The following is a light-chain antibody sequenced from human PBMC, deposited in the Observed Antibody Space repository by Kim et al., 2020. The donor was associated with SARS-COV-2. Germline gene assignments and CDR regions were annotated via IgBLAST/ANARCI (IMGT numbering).Light chain of an antibody. Sequence: YELTQPPSVSVSPGQTATITCSGDNLGDKFGSWYQQRPGQSPLLVIYQNTQRPSGIPERFTGSSFGNTATLTISGTQPMDEADYFCQAWDRTTAIFGGGTQLTVL. CDR3: QAWDRTTAI. CDR1: NLGDKF. CDR2: QNT. V-gene: IGLV3-1*01. J-gene: IGLJ2*01.